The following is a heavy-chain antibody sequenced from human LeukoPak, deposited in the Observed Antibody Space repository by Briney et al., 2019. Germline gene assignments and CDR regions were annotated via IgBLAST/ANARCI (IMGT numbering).Heavy chain of an antibody. D-gene: IGHD1-7*01. CDR3: ARWEIRGTAHQLDY. Sequence: PGGSLRLSCAASGFTLSSHWMTWVRQAPGKGLEWVANINQDGSAKCYVDSVRGRFTISRDNAKNSMHLQMNSLRAEDTAVYYCARWEIRGTAHQLDYWGQGTLVTVSS. J-gene: IGHJ4*02. CDR1: GFTLSSHW. V-gene: IGHV3-7*01. CDR2: INQDGSAK.